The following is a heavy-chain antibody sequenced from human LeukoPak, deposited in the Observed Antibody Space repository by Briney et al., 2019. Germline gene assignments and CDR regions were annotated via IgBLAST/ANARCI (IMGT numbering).Heavy chain of an antibody. CDR2: ISGSGGST. J-gene: IGHJ3*02. V-gene: IGHV3-23*01. CDR3: AKIYYYDSSGYYKDPAFDI. Sequence: GGSLRLSCAASGFTFSSYAMSWVRQAPGKGLEWVSAISGSGGSTYYADSVKGRFTISRDNSKNTLYLQMNSLRAEDTAVYYCAKIYYYDSSGYYKDPAFDIWGQGTMVTVSS. CDR1: GFTFSSYA. D-gene: IGHD3-22*01.